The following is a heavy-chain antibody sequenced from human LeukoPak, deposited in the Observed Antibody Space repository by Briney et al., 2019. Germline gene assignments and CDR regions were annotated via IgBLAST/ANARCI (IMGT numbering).Heavy chain of an antibody. CDR2: IIPILGIA. CDR1: GGTFSSYA. D-gene: IGHD3-3*01. J-gene: IGHJ6*02. V-gene: IGHV1-69*04. Sequence: SVKVSYKASGGTFSSYAINWVRQASGQGLELMGRIIPILGIANYAQKFQGRVTITADKSTSTAYMELSSLRSEDTAVYYCGAGVGYYYYGMDVWGQGTTVTVSS. CDR3: GAGVGYYYYGMDV.